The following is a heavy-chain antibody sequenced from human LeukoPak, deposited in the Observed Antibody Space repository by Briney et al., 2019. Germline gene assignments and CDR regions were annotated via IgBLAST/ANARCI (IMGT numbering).Heavy chain of an antibody. D-gene: IGHD4-17*01. J-gene: IGHJ6*02. V-gene: IGHV3-23*01. CDR2: ISGSGGST. CDR1: GFTFSSYA. CDR3: AKLGYGDYWGDYYYGMDV. Sequence: PGGSLRLSCAASGFTFSSYAMSWVRQAPGKGLEWVSAISGSGGSTYYADSVKGRFTISRDNPKNTLYLQMNSLRAEDTAVYYCAKLGYGDYWGDYYYGMDVWGQGTTVTVSS.